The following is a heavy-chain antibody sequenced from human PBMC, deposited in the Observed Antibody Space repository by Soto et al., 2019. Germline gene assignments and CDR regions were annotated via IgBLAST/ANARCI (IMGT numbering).Heavy chain of an antibody. CDR3: ARVPVDTAMADY. J-gene: IGHJ4*02. Sequence: QVQLQQWGAGLLKPSETLSHTCAVYGGSFSGYYWSWIRQPPGKGREWIGEINHSGKTNYNPSLKSRVTISVDTSKNQFSLRLSSVTAADTAVYYCARVPVDTAMADYWDQGTLVTVSS. CDR1: GGSFSGYY. V-gene: IGHV4-34*01. D-gene: IGHD5-18*01. CDR2: INHSGKT.